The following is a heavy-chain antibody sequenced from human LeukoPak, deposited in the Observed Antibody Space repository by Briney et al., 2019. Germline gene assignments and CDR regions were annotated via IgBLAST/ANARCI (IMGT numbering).Heavy chain of an antibody. Sequence: RASVKVSCKASGGTFSSYAISWVRQAPGQGLEWMGRIIPIFGTANYAQKFQGRVTITTDESTSTAYMELSSLRSEDTAVYYCARDSLYGSGARTPDHWGQGTLVTVSS. J-gene: IGHJ5*02. D-gene: IGHD3-10*01. CDR2: IIPIFGTA. CDR3: ARDSLYGSGARTPDH. V-gene: IGHV1-69*05. CDR1: GGTFSSYA.